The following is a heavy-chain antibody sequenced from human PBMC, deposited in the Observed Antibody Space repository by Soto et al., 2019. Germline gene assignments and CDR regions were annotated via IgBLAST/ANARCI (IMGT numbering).Heavy chain of an antibody. CDR2: ISGSGGST. D-gene: IGHD3-3*01. Sequence: GGSLRLSCAASGFTFSSYAMSWVRQAPGKGLEWVSAISGSGGSTYYADSVKGRFTISRDNSKNTLYLQMNSLRAEDTAVYYCAKDPHYDFWSGYLDYWGQGTQVTVSS. J-gene: IGHJ4*02. V-gene: IGHV3-23*01. CDR3: AKDPHYDFWSGYLDY. CDR1: GFTFSSYA.